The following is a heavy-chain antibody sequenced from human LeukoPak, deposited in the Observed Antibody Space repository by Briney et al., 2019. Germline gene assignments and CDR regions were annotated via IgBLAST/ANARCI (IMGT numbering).Heavy chain of an antibody. V-gene: IGHV4-59*08. J-gene: IGHJ5*02. CDR2: IYYSGST. CDR3: ARRGESYWDNWLDP. D-gene: IGHD1-26*01. CDR1: GGSISGHY. Sequence: PSETLSLTCTVSGGSISGHYWSWIRQPPGKGLEWIGHIYYSGSTNYNPSLKSRVTMSVDTSKNQFSLKVTSVTAADTAVYYCARRGESYWDNWLDPWGQGLLVTVSS.